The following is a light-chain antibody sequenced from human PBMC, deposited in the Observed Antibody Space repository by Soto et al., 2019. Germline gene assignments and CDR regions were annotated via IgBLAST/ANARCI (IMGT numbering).Light chain of an antibody. V-gene: IGKV3-15*01. Sequence: EIVMTQSPATLSVSPGERATLSCRASQSVSSNLAWYHQKPGQVPRLLIYGASTRATGIPARFSGSGSGTEFTLTICSLQSEDFAVYYCQQYKNWPHTFGQGTRLEIK. CDR2: GAS. CDR3: QQYKNWPHT. J-gene: IGKJ5*01. CDR1: QSVSSN.